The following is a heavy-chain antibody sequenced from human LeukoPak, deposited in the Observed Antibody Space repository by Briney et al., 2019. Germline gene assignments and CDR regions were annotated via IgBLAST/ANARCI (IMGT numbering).Heavy chain of an antibody. V-gene: IGHV4-59*11. CDR2: ISYIGST. J-gene: IGHJ3*02. Sequence: SETLSLTCTVSGDSMNSHYWSWIRQPPGKGLEWIGYISYIGSTNYNPSLKSRVTISVDTSKNQLSLKLSSVTAADTAVYYCARDPTTVTKGLDIWGKGTMVTVSS. D-gene: IGHD4-17*01. CDR1: GDSMNSHY. CDR3: ARDPTTVTKGLDI.